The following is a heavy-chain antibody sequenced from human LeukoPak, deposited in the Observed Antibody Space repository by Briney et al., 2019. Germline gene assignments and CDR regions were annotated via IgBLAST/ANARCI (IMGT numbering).Heavy chain of an antibody. D-gene: IGHD3-22*01. Sequence: SETLSLICTVSGGSINNYYWSWIRQPPGKGLEWIGYVYYSGSTSYNPSLRSRVTMSIDTSKNQLSLKLSSVTAADAAVYYCVRDHYYNSSGYTFRHWGQGTLVTVSS. CDR1: GGSINNYY. V-gene: IGHV4-59*01. CDR2: VYYSGST. CDR3: VRDHYYNSSGYTFRH. J-gene: IGHJ1*01.